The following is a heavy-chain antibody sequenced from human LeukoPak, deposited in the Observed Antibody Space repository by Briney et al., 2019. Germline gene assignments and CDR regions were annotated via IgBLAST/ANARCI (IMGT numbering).Heavy chain of an antibody. CDR3: ARSSVRNNWNLDY. J-gene: IGHJ4*02. V-gene: IGHV1-69*13. D-gene: IGHD1-20*01. Sequence: SVKVSCKASGGTFSSYAISWVRQAPGQGLEWMGGIIPIFGTANYAQRFQGRVTITADESTSTAYMELSSLRSEDTAVYYCARSSVRNNWNLDYWGQGTLVTVSS. CDR1: GGTFSSYA. CDR2: IIPIFGTA.